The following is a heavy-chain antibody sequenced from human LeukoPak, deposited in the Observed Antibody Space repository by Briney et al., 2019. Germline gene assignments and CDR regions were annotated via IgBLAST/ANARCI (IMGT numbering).Heavy chain of an antibody. V-gene: IGHV4-34*01. CDR3: ARSVEGYCSGGSCYSYYYYMDV. D-gene: IGHD2-15*01. Sequence: SETLSLTCAVYGGSFSGYYWSWIRQPPGKGLEWIGEISHSGSTNYNPSLKSRVTISVDTSKNQFSLELSSVTAADTAVYYCARSVEGYCSGGSCYSYYYYMDVWGKGTTVTVSS. CDR2: ISHSGST. J-gene: IGHJ6*03. CDR1: GGSFSGYY.